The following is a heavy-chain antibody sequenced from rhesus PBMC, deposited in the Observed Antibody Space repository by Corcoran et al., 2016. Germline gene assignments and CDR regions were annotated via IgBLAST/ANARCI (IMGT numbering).Heavy chain of an antibody. CDR1: GYSISSGYG. V-gene: IGHV4-127*01. J-gene: IGHJ4*01. CDR3: ARAPFDY. CDR2: IGGSSGST. Sequence: QVQLQESGPGLVKPSETLSLTCAVSGYSISSGYGWSWLRQPPGKGREWIGYIGGSSGSTNYNPSIKVRFTISKDTSKNQFSLKLSSVTAADTAVYYCARAPFDYWGQGVLVTVSS.